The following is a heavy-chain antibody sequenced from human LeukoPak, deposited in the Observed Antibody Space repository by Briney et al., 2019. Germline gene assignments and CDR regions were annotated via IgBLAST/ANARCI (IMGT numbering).Heavy chain of an antibody. CDR3: ARQYCSGGSCYPNWFDP. V-gene: IGHV5-10-1*01. CDR2: IGPSDSYT. J-gene: IGHJ5*02. Sequence: GESLRISCKGSGYSFTSYWISWVRQMPGKGLEWMGRIGPSDSYTNYSPSFQGHVTISADKSISTAYLQWSSLKASDTAMYYCARQYCSGGSCYPNWFDPWGQGTLVTVSS. D-gene: IGHD2-15*01. CDR1: GYSFTSYW.